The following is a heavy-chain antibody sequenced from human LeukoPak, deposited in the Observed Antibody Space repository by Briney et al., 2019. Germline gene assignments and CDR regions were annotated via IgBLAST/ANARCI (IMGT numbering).Heavy chain of an antibody. Sequence: GGSLRLSCAASGFTFSNYWMTWVRQAPGKGLEWVANIKPDESEKYYVGSVKGRFTISRDNAKNSLYLQMNSLRAEDTAVYYCARDYTGYFPWGQGTLVIVSS. D-gene: IGHD3-9*01. CDR2: IKPDESEK. CDR3: ARDYTGYFP. J-gene: IGHJ5*02. CDR1: GFTFSNYW. V-gene: IGHV3-7*03.